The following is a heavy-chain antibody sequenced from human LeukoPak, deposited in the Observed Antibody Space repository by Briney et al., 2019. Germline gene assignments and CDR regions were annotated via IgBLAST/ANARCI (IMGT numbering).Heavy chain of an antibody. J-gene: IGHJ3*02. V-gene: IGHV1-2*02. Sequence: ASVKVSCKTSGYTFTGYYIQWVRQAPGQGLEWMGYINPTSGGTIYAQEFQGRVTMTRDTSISTAYMELSRLTSNDTAVYYCARGEMITFGGVIVISTFDIWGQGTMVTVS. CDR3: ARGEMITFGGVIVISTFDI. CDR2: INPTSGGT. D-gene: IGHD3-16*02. CDR1: GYTFTGYY.